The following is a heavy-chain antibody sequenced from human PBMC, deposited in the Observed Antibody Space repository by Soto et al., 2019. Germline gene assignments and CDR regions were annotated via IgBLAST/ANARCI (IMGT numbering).Heavy chain of an antibody. CDR1: GVSITSADYG. V-gene: IGHV4-30-4*01. D-gene: IGHD3-16*02. CDR3: ARGTMMITYGGVLVRGGLDV. J-gene: IGHJ6*02. Sequence: QVQLQESGPRLVNPSQTLSLTCTISGVSITSADYGWSWIRQPPGKGLEWIGYIYHSGSPYYNSSLKSRLAISSDTSNNHFTLNLNSVTAADTAVYYCARGTMMITYGGVLVRGGLDVWGPGTTVAVSS. CDR2: IYHSGSP.